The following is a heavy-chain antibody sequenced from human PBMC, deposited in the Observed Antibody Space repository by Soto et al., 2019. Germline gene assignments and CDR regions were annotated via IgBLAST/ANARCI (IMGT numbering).Heavy chain of an antibody. Sequence: QITLKESGPTLVRPTQTLTLTCAFSGFSLSTSGVGVGWIRQPPGKALEWLAVIYWDDSKHYSPSLRSRLTITRSGTKYQVTITIPNIEPMDTDTYHCEHKGPEHSALEYRGKGNLVSVSS. V-gene: IGHV2-5*02. J-gene: IGHJ4*01. CDR3: EHKGPEHSALEY. CDR1: GFSLSTSGVG. D-gene: IGHD1-1*01. CDR2: IYWDDSK.